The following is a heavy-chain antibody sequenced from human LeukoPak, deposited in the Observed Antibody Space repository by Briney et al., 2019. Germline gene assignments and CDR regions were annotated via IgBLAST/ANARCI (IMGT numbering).Heavy chain of an antibody. CDR2: INANNDNT. CDR1: GYTFTSNG. V-gene: IGHV1-18*01. CDR3: ARGGDYYDSSGYYYY. J-gene: IGHJ4*02. Sequence: GASVKVSCKASGYTFTSNGISWVRQAPGQGLEWMGWINANNDNTNYAQKFQGRVTMTRDTSTSTVYMELSSLRSEDTAVYYCARGGDYYDSSGYYYYWGQGTLVTVSS. D-gene: IGHD3-22*01.